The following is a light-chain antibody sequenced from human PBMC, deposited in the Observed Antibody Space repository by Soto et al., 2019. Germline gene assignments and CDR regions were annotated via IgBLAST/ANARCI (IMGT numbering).Light chain of an antibody. Sequence: EIVLTQSPATLSLSPGERATLSCRASQSVSPYLAWFQQKPGQAPRLLIYDASNRATGIPARFSGGGSGTDFTLTISSLEPEDFAVYYCQQRSNWPWTFGQGTKVEIK. CDR1: QSVSPY. V-gene: IGKV3-11*01. CDR2: DAS. CDR3: QQRSNWPWT. J-gene: IGKJ1*01.